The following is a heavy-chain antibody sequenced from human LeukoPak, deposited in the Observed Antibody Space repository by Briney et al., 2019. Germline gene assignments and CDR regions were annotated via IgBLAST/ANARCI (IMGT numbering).Heavy chain of an antibody. CDR3: ANAVPAAIRYYMDV. Sequence: PGGSLRLSCAASGFTFSDYYMSWVRQAPGKGLEWVSAISGSGGSTYYADSVKGRFTISRDNSKNTLYLQMNSLRAEDTAVYYCANAVPAAIRYYMDVWGKGTTVTVSS. V-gene: IGHV3-23*01. CDR1: GFTFSDYY. J-gene: IGHJ6*03. D-gene: IGHD2-2*02. CDR2: ISGSGGST.